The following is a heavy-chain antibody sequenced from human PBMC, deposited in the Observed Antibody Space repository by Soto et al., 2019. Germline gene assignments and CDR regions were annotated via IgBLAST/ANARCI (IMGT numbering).Heavy chain of an antibody. J-gene: IGHJ5*02. V-gene: IGHV4-59*01. CDR3: ARESSRYCIVCCCCPSSSENWFHP. D-gene: IGHD2-15*01. CDR2: IYYSGST. Sequence: SETLSITCTVSGGSLSSYHWSWIRQPPGKRLEWIGYIYYSGSTNYNPSLKSRVTISVDTSKNQFSLKLSSVTAADTAVYYCARESSRYCIVCCCCPSSSENWFHPRGYADLVS. CDR1: GGSLSSYH.